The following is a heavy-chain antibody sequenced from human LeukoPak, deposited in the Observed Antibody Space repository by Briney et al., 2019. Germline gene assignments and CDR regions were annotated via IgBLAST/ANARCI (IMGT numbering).Heavy chain of an antibody. CDR1: GFTFSSHA. CDR2: ISGSGGST. Sequence: GGSLRLSCAASGFTFSSHAMSWVRQAPGKGLEWVSAISGSGGSTYYADSVKGRFTISRDNSKNTLYLQMNSLRAEDTAVYYCAKDRRRYSGSSLDYWGQGTLVTVSS. CDR3: AKDRRRYSGSSLDY. V-gene: IGHV3-23*01. J-gene: IGHJ4*02. D-gene: IGHD1-26*01.